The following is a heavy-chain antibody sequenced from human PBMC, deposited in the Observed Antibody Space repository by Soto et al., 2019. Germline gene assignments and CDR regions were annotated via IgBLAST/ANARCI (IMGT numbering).Heavy chain of an antibody. CDR1: GFTFSSYG. V-gene: IGHV3-33*01. J-gene: IGHJ4*02. CDR2: IWYDGSNK. Sequence: PGGSLRLSCAASGFTFSSYGMHWVRQAPGKGLEWVAVIWYDGSNKYYADSVKGRFTISRDNSKNTLYLQMNSLRAEDTAVYYCARRAGLCSSTSCPFDYWGQGTLVTVSS. D-gene: IGHD2-2*01. CDR3: ARRAGLCSSTSCPFDY.